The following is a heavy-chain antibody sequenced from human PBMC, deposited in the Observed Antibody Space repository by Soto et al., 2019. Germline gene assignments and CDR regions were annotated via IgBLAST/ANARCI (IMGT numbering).Heavy chain of an antibody. J-gene: IGHJ4*02. CDR2: INHSGST. CDR3: ARVTEAYCGGDCYRDHFDY. CDR1: GGSFSGYY. V-gene: IGHV4-34*01. D-gene: IGHD2-21*02. Sequence: PSETLSLTCAVYGGSFSGYYWSWIRQPPGKGLEWIGEINHSGSTNYNPSLKSRVTISVDTSKNQFSLKLSSVTAADTAVHYCARVTEAYCGGDCYRDHFDYWGQGTLVTVSS.